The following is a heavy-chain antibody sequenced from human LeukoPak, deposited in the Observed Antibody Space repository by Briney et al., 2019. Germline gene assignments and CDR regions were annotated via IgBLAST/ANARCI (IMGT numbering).Heavy chain of an antibody. D-gene: IGHD3-22*01. CDR3: ARVYHNYYDSSGYFDY. V-gene: IGHV1-69*05. J-gene: IGHJ4*02. Sequence: GASVKVSCKASVGTFSSYAISWVRQAPGQGREWMGGIIPIFGTANYAQKFQGRVTITTDESTSTAYMELSSLRSEDTAVYYCARVYHNYYDSSGYFDYWGQGTLVTVSS. CDR2: IIPIFGTA. CDR1: VGTFSSYA.